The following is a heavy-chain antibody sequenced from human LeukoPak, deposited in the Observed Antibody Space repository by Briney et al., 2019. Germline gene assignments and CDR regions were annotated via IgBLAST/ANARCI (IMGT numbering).Heavy chain of an antibody. CDR1: GYSFTSYW. Sequence: GESLKISWKGSGYSFTSYWIGWVRQMPGKGLEWMGIIYPGDSDTRHSPSFQGQVTISADRSISTAYLQWSSLKASDTAMYYCARLQTGSGQPTNWFDPWGQGTLVIVSS. D-gene: IGHD6-19*01. V-gene: IGHV5-51*01. CDR3: ARLQTGSGQPTNWFDP. CDR2: IYPGDSDT. J-gene: IGHJ5*02.